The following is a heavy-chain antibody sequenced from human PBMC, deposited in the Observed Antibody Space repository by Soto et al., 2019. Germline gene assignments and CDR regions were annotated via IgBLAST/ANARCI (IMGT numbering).Heavy chain of an antibody. D-gene: IGHD2-2*02. J-gene: IGHJ6*02. Sequence: GGSLRLSCAASGFTFSNYWMTWVRQAPGRGLEWVANTAPDGSEQFYLDSVKGRFIISRDNAKDSLFLQMNSLRAEDTALYFCAKDGTTAGIHYYGMDVWGQGTTVTVSS. V-gene: IGHV3-7*03. CDR3: AKDGTTAGIHYYGMDV. CDR2: TAPDGSEQ. CDR1: GFTFSNYW.